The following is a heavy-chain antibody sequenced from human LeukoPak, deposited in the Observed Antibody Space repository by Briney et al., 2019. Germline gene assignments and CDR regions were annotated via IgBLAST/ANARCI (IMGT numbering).Heavy chain of an antibody. D-gene: IGHD6-13*01. Sequence: PGGSLRLSCAASGFTFSDYYMSWIRQAPGKGLEWVSYISSSGSTIYYADSVKGRFTISRDNAKNSLYLQMNSLRAEDTAVYYCARGWGQQLARIEYYYGMDVWGQGTTVTVSS. V-gene: IGHV3-11*01. J-gene: IGHJ6*02. CDR2: ISSSGSTI. CDR1: GFTFSDYY. CDR3: ARGWGQQLARIEYYYGMDV.